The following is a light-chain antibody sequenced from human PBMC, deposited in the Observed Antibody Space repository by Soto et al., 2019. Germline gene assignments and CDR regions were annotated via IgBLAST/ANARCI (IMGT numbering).Light chain of an antibody. Sequence: QSALTQPASVSGSPGQSITISCTGARTDVDGHDYVSWYQQHPGQAPKLIIFDVHNRPSGVSSRFSGSKSGDTASLTISGLRAEDDGDYYCSSYTAITRFYVFGTGTKLTVL. CDR3: SSYTAITRFYV. J-gene: IGLJ1*01. CDR1: RTDVDGHDY. CDR2: DVH. V-gene: IGLV2-14*03.